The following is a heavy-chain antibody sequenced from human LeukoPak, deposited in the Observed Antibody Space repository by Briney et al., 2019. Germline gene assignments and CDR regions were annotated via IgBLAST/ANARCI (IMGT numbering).Heavy chain of an antibody. CDR3: ARVRYCSSASCP. CDR1: DGSFSTYY. Sequence: SETLSLTCAVYDGSFSTYYWSWIRQPPGKGLEWIGEINHSGSTNYNPSLKRRVSILLDTSKNQFSLKLRSVTAADTAVYYCARVRYCSSASCPWGKGTTVTVSS. D-gene: IGHD2-2*01. J-gene: IGHJ6*04. CDR2: INHSGST. V-gene: IGHV4-34*01.